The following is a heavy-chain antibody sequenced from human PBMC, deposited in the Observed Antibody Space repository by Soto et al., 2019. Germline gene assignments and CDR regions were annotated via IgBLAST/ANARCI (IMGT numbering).Heavy chain of an antibody. D-gene: IGHD1-1*01. CDR3: AKDKRPDGAWAFDS. V-gene: IGHV3-23*01. J-gene: IGHJ4*02. CDR2: INGGDGPT. Sequence: EVQLLESGGDLVQPGGSLRLSCAASGFTFNRYTMSWVRQVPGKGLEWVSGINGGDGPTYYADSVKGQFTISRDNSQNTLYLQMNSLRPEDTAIYYCAKDKRPDGAWAFDSWGQGTLVTVSS. CDR1: GFTFNRYT.